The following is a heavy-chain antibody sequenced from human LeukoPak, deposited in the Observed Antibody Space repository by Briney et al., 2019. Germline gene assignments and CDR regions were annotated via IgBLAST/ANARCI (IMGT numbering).Heavy chain of an antibody. Sequence: GGSLRLSCAASGFIFSNYAMSWVRQAPGKGLEWVSLISSSGDSTYYADSVKGRFTISRDNSKNTLYLQMNSLRAEDTAVYYCVKDSWRYDYWGQGALVTVSS. D-gene: IGHD3-9*01. CDR1: GFIFSNYA. CDR2: ISSSGDST. V-gene: IGHV3-23*01. CDR3: VKDSWRYDY. J-gene: IGHJ4*02.